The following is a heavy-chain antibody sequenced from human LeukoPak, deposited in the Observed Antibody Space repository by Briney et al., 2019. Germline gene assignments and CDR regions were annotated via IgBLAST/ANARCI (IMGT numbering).Heavy chain of an antibody. J-gene: IGHJ4*02. V-gene: IGHV3-20*04. D-gene: IGHD3-3*01. CDR3: AKESRITIFGVVIIRYFDY. CDR2: INWNGGST. CDR1: GFTFDDYG. Sequence: GGSLRLSCAASGFTFDDYGMSWVRQAPGKGLEWVSGINWNGGSTGYADSVKGRFTISRDNSKNTLYLQMNSLRAEDTAVYYCAKESRITIFGVVIIRYFDYWGQGTLVTVSS.